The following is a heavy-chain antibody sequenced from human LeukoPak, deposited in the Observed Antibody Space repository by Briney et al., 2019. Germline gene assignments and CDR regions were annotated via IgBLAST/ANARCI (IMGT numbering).Heavy chain of an antibody. CDR2: ISGSDGST. J-gene: IGHJ4*02. CDR1: GFTFSSYW. Sequence: GGSLRLSCAASGFTFSSYWMSWVRQAPGKGLEWVSVISGSDGSTYYADSVKGRFTISRDNSKNTLYLQMNSLRAEDTAVYYCARDVQAGPGYWGQGTLVTVSS. D-gene: IGHD6-19*01. V-gene: IGHV3-23*01. CDR3: ARDVQAGPGY.